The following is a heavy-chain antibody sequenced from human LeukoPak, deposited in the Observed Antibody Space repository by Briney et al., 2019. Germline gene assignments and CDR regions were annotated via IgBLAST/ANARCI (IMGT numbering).Heavy chain of an antibody. CDR2: ISSSSSTI. V-gene: IGHV3-48*01. CDR3: AKDFVGGDITYLDY. CDR1: GFTFSSYS. J-gene: IGHJ4*02. Sequence: GGSLRLSCAASGFTFSSYSMNWVRQAPGKGLEWVSYISSSSSTIYYADSVKGRFTISRDNAKNSLYLQMNSLRAEDTAVYYCAKDFVGGDITYLDYWGQGTLVTVSS. D-gene: IGHD3-10*01.